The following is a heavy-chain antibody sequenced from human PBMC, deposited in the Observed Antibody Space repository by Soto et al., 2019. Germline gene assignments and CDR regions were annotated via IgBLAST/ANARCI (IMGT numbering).Heavy chain of an antibody. V-gene: IGHV1-69*12. CDR2: IIPSFGTA. Sequence: QVQLVQSGAEVKKPGSSVKVSCKASGGTFSSYAISWVRQAPGQGLEWMGGIIPSFGTANYAQKFQGRVTITADESTSTAYMELSSLRSEDTAVYYCASYVVVVAATAPYYYYGMDVWGQGTTVTVSS. CDR1: GGTFSSYA. J-gene: IGHJ6*02. CDR3: ASYVVVVAATAPYYYYGMDV. D-gene: IGHD2-15*01.